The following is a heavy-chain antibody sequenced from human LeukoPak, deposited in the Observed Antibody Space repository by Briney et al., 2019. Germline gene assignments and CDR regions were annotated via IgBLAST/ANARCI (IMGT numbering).Heavy chain of an antibody. CDR2: ISYDGSHK. V-gene: IGHV3-30*18. Sequence: GGSLRLSCAASGFTFSSYGMHWVRQAPGKGLEWVSVISYDGSHKYYTDSVKGRFTISRDNSKNTLYLPMHTLRAEDPAVYYCAKDFFQRPGGDCGADCPHLNNWFAPWGQGTLVTVSS. CDR1: GFTFSSYG. J-gene: IGHJ5*02. D-gene: IGHD2-21*02. CDR3: AKDFFQRPGGDCGADCPHLNNWFAP.